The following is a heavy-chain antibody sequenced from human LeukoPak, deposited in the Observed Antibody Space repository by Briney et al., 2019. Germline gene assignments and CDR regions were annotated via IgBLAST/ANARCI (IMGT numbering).Heavy chain of an antibody. Sequence: GGSLRLSCAASGFTFDDYGMSWVRQAPGKGLEWVSGINWNGGSTGYADSVKGRFTISRDNAKNSLYLQMNSLRAEDTALYYCARLTYCSGGSCYRETYYYYMDVWGKGTTVTVSS. J-gene: IGHJ6*03. CDR3: ARLTYCSGGSCYRETYYYYMDV. CDR1: GFTFDDYG. CDR2: INWNGGST. D-gene: IGHD2-15*01. V-gene: IGHV3-20*04.